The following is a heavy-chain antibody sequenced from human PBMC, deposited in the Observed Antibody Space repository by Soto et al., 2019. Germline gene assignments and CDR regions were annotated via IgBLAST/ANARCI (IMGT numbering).Heavy chain of an antibody. CDR2: INPKSRGT. CDR3: TRVTLKAGNWFDP. Sequence: ASVKVSCKSSGYTFTDYFIHWVRQAPGQGFEWMGWINPKSRGTNYAQKFQGRVTMTRDTSNSTAYMELRGLRSDDTAVYYCTRVTLKAGNWFDPWGQGTLVTVSS. CDR1: GYTFTDYF. V-gene: IGHV1-2*02. J-gene: IGHJ5*02.